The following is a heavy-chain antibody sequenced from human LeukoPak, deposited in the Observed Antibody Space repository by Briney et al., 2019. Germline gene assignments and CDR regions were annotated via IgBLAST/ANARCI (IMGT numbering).Heavy chain of an antibody. CDR2: INSYSSYI. D-gene: IGHD2-15*01. CDR3: AKNGDRGAYCTGGTCYPYFYYYMDV. CDR1: KFTFSSYS. V-gene: IGHV3-21*04. Sequence: GGSLRLSCAASKFTFSSYSMNWVRQAPGKGLEWVSSINSYSSYIYYADSVKGRFTISRDNAKNSLYLQMNSLRAEDTAIYYCAKNGDRGAYCTGGTCYPYFYYYMDVWGKGTTVTI. J-gene: IGHJ6*03.